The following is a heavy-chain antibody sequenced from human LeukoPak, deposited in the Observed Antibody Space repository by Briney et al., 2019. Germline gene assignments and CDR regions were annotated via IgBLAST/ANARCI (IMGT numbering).Heavy chain of an antibody. CDR1: GFTFRSYG. J-gene: IGHJ4*02. CDR3: ATYRQVLLPFES. CDR2: ISGSGGRT. Sequence: PGGSLRLSCAASGFTFRSYGMSWVRQAPGKGLEWVSGISGSGGRTFYADSVRGRFTISRDNSKSTLSLQMNSLRAEDTAIYYCATYRQVLLPFESWGQGTLVTVSS. D-gene: IGHD2-8*02. V-gene: IGHV3-23*01.